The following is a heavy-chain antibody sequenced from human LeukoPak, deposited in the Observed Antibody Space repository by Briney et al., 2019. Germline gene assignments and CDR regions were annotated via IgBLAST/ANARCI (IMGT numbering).Heavy chain of an antibody. J-gene: IGHJ5*02. CDR3: AREPYDTLARGWFDP. CDR2: INSDGSST. Sequence: GGSLRLSCAASGFTFSSYWMHWVRQAPGKGLVWVSRINSDGSSTSYADSVKGRFTISRDNAKNTLYLQMNSLRAEDTAVYYCAREPYDTLARGWFDPWGQGTLVTVSS. D-gene: IGHD3-22*01. V-gene: IGHV3-74*01. CDR1: GFTFSSYW.